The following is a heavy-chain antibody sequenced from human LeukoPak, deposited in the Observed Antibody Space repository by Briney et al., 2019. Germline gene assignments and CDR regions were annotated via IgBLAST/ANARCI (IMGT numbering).Heavy chain of an antibody. D-gene: IGHD4-17*01. V-gene: IGHV4-59*11. Sequence: SETLSLTCAVSDDSFSSHYWTWIRQPPGKGLEWIGYISYIGSTNYNPSLKSRVTISIDTSKNQFSLKLTSVTAADTAVYYCARHLVTVTKGFDIWGQGTMVSVSS. J-gene: IGHJ3*02. CDR2: ISYIGST. CDR3: ARHLVTVTKGFDI. CDR1: DDSFSSHY.